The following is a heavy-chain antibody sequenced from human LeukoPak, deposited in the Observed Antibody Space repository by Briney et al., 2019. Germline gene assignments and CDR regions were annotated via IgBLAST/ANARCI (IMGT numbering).Heavy chain of an antibody. CDR1: GDSISSDAFY. CDR3: ARGVSVYYDSSGYYYFDY. V-gene: IGHV4-31*03. J-gene: IGHJ4*02. CDR2: IYYSGST. Sequence: SQTLSLTCTVSGDSISSDAFYWSWVRQHPAKGLEWIGYIYYSGSTSYNPSLKSRPTISVDTSKNQFSLKLRSVTAADTAVYYCARGVSVYYDSSGYYYFDYWGQGTLVTVSS. D-gene: IGHD3-22*01.